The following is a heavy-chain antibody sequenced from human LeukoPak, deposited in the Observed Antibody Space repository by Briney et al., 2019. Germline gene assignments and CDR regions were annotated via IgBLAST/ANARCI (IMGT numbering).Heavy chain of an antibody. J-gene: IGHJ4*02. CDR2: IYHSGST. CDR3: ARSRVIGASPYYCDY. V-gene: IGHV4-4*02. Sequence: SETLSLTCAVSGDSISSSNWWSWVRQPPGKGLEWIGEIYHSGSTNYNPSLQSRVTISVDTSKNQFSVKLKSVTAADTAVYYCARSRVIGASPYYCDYWGQGTLVTVSS. D-gene: IGHD2-21*01. CDR1: GDSISSSNW.